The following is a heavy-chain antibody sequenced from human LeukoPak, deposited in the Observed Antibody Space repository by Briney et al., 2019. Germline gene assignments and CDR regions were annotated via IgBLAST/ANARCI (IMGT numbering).Heavy chain of an antibody. D-gene: IGHD3-10*01. Sequence: SETLSLTCTVSGASISSGDYHWNWIRQPPGKGLEWIGFIHDSGSTYYNPSLKSRVSISRDMSKNRLSLMLSSATAADTAVYYCARGFGAGNYYYGWFDPWGQGTLVSVSS. V-gene: IGHV4-30-4*01. J-gene: IGHJ5*02. CDR2: IHDSGST. CDR3: ARGFGAGNYYYGWFDP. CDR1: GASISSGDYH.